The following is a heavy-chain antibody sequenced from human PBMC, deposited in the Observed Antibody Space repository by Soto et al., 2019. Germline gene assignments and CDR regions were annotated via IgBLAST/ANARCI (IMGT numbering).Heavy chain of an antibody. CDR2: IGTAGDT. D-gene: IGHD3-10*01. Sequence: PGGSLRLSCAASGFTFSSYDMHWVRQATGKGLEWVSAIGTAGDTYYPGSVKGRFTISRENAKNSLYLQMNSLKAGDTAVYYRRRGSRECPFCVSGHHYFDYWGQGTLVTVSS. V-gene: IGHV3-13*01. CDR1: GFTFSSYD. J-gene: IGHJ4*02. CDR3: RRGSRECPFCVSGHHYFDY.